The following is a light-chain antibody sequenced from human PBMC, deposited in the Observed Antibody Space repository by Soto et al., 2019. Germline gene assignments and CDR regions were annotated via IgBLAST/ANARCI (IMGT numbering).Light chain of an antibody. J-gene: IGKJ4*01. CDR3: EEYYGNSALT. CDR2: SAS. V-gene: IGKV1-5*03. Sequence: DIQMTQSPSTLSASVGDRVTITCRASQNIRSWLAWYQQKPGKAPELLIYSASSLESGVPSRFSGSGSGTEFTLTIISLQPDDVSAYYCEEYYGNSALTFGGGTKVEIK. CDR1: QNIRSW.